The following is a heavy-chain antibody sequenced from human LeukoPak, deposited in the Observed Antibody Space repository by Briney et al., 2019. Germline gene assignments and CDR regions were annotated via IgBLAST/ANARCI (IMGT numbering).Heavy chain of an antibody. Sequence: GRSLRLACAASGFSLSSYSMNWVRHAPGGGLGWVSSISSRSSYIYYADSVKRRFTISRENAKNSLYLQMNSLRAEDTAVYYCARDPTGSKEGVDYWGQGTLVTVSS. V-gene: IGHV3-21*01. D-gene: IGHD1-1*01. CDR3: ARDPTGSKEGVDY. J-gene: IGHJ4*02. CDR1: GFSLSSYS. CDR2: ISSRSSYI.